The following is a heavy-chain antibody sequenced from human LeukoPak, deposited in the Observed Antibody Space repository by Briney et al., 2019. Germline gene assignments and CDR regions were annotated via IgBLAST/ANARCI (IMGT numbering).Heavy chain of an antibody. CDR1: GYTFTSYY. CDR3: ARDFTDILLPPIMGSRNWYFDL. J-gene: IGHJ2*01. Sequence: ASVKVSCKASGYTFTSYYMHWVRQAPGQGLEWMGIINPSGGSTSYAQKFQGRATMTRDTSLRPVYMELSSLRSEDTAVYYCARDFTDILLPPIMGSRNWYFDLWGRGTLVTVSS. D-gene: IGHD2-8*01. V-gene: IGHV1-46*01. CDR2: INPSGGST.